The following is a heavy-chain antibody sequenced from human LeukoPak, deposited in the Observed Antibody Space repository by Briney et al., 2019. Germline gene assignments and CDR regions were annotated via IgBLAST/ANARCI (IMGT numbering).Heavy chain of an antibody. D-gene: IGHD2-8*01. J-gene: IGHJ6*03. CDR2: IKQDGSEK. CDR3: AKDRCSNGVGCYYYYMDV. Sequence: SGGTLRLSCAASGFTFSSYSMSWVRQSPGKGLEWVANIKQDGSEKYYVDSVKGRFSISRDSSKNILYLQMNSLRAEDTAVYYCAKDRCSNGVGCYYYYMDVWGKGTTVTISS. V-gene: IGHV3-7*01. CDR1: GFTFSSYS.